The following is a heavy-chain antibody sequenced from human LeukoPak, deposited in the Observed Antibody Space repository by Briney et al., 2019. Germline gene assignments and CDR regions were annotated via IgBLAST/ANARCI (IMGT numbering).Heavy chain of an antibody. V-gene: IGHV1-3*01. CDR2: INAGNGNT. CDR1: GYTFTSYA. J-gene: IGHJ4*02. D-gene: IGHD1-26*01. CDR3: AASRGATGYYFDY. Sequence: ASVKVSCKASGYTFTSYAMHWVRQAPGQRLEWMGWINAGNGNTKYSQKFQGRVTITRDTSASTAYMELSSLRSEDTAVYYCAASRGATGYYFDYWGQGTLVTVSS.